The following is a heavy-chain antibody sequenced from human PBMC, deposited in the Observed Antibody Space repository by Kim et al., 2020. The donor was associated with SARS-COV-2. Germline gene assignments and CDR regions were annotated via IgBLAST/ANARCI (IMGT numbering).Heavy chain of an antibody. Sequence: SVKGRFTISRDNSKETLYLQMNSLRAEDTAVYYCAKDRNVGAAAGLFDYWGQGTLVTVSS. V-gene: IGHV3-33*06. CDR3: AKDRNVGAAAGLFDY. J-gene: IGHJ4*02. D-gene: IGHD6-13*01.